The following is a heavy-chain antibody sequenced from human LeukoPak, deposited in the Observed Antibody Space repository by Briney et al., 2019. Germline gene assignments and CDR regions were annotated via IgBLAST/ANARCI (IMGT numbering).Heavy chain of an antibody. CDR1: GFTFSGSA. CDR3: ARDIPRIAVAVTGY. J-gene: IGHJ4*02. V-gene: IGHV3-73*01. D-gene: IGHD6-19*01. CDR2: IRSKTNNYAT. Sequence: GGSLRLSCAASGFTFSGSALHWVRQASGKGLEWIGRIRSKTNNYATTYAASVTGRFTISRDDAENTAYLQMNSLRSEDTAVYYCARDIPRIAVAVTGYWGQGTLVTVSS.